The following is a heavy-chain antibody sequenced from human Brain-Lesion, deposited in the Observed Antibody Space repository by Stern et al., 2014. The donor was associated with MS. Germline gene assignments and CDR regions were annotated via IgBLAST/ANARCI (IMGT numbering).Heavy chain of an antibody. V-gene: IGHV4-4*02. D-gene: IGHD1-14*01. J-gene: IGHJ3*02. CDR3: ARELPDLNAFDI. CDR2: IYHSGGT. Sequence: QVQLVESGPGLVKPSGTLSLTCAVSGGSISSSNWWSWVRQSPGKGLEWIGEIYHSGGTKYSPSFEGRVIISVDKSKNHFSLKLSYVTAADTAVYYCARELPDLNAFDIWGQGTMVTVSS. CDR1: GGSISSSNW.